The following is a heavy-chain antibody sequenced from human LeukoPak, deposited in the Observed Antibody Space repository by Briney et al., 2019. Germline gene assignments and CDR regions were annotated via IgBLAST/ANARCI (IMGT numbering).Heavy chain of an antibody. J-gene: IGHJ4*02. CDR3: ARVYQSAEYYFDY. CDR2: IYYTGST. CDR1: GGSLHSYY. D-gene: IGHD2-2*01. Sequence: SETLSLTCTVSGGSLHSYYWSWLRQPPGKGLEGIGYIYYTGSTEYHPSLKSRVTISLDTSKNQFSLKLTSVTAADTAVYYCARVYQSAEYYFDYWGQGNLVSVSS. V-gene: IGHV4-59*01.